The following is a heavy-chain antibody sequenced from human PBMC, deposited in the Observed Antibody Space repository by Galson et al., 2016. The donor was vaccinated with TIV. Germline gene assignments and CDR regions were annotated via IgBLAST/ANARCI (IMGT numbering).Heavy chain of an antibody. CDR3: GRDRRFCGNNCYLHYYYGMDV. V-gene: IGHV3-66*02. CDR1: GFLVSNNY. Sequence: SLRLSCAPSGFLVSNNYMTRVRQAPGKGLEWVSIIYNDGATYYADSVRGRFIISRENSKNTLYLQMNSLRPDDTAVYFCGRDRRFCGNNCYLHYYYGMDVWGHGTTVTVS. D-gene: IGHD4-23*01. J-gene: IGHJ6*02. CDR2: IYNDGAT.